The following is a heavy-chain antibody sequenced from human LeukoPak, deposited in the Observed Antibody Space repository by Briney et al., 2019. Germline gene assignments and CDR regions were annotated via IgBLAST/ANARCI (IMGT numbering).Heavy chain of an antibody. J-gene: IGHJ4*02. CDR3: AGYNIPYTFEF. D-gene: IGHD1-14*01. V-gene: IGHV4-4*02. CDR1: GGSISRSNW. Sequence: PSGTLSLTCAVSGGSISRSNWWSWVRQPPGKGLEWIGDILHSGDTNYNASLRSRLTISLDKSRSQFSLQLSSVTAADTAVYYCAGYNIPYTFEFWGPGTVVTVSS. CDR2: ILHSGDT.